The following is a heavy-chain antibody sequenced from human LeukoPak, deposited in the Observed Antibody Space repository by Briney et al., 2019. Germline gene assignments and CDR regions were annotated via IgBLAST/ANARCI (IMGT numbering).Heavy chain of an antibody. J-gene: IGHJ3*02. D-gene: IGHD3-10*01. CDR2: IYYSATT. CDR1: GGSIISGIYC. V-gene: IGHV4-39*01. CDR3: ARPRLLDQRSGASDT. Sequence: SEGLCLTCTLPGGSIISGIYCAGWIRQPRGKGLECMVCIYYSATTYYNPSLKSRVPISVDTSKTQFSLKPSSVTAADTDVYYCARPRLLDQRSGASDTWGQGTVVTVSS.